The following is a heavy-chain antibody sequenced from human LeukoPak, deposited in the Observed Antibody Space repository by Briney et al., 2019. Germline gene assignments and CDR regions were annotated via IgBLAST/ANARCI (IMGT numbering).Heavy chain of an antibody. CDR1: GGSISSYY. D-gene: IGHD2-15*01. V-gene: IGHV4-59*08. Sequence: SETLSLTCTVSGGSISSYYWSWIRQPPGKGLEWIGYIYYSGSTNYNPSLKSRVTISVDTSKNQFSLKLSSVTAADTAVYYCASEYCSGGSCYHNYWGQGTLLTVSS. CDR3: ASEYCSGGSCYHNY. J-gene: IGHJ4*02. CDR2: IYYSGST.